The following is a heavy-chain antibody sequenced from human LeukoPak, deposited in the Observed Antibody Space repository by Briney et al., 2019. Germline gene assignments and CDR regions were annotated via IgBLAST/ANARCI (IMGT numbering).Heavy chain of an antibody. D-gene: IGHD2-2*01. V-gene: IGHV1-8*02. CDR3: ARGSRENYRSSTSCPWGGLDY. CDR1: GGTFSSYA. Sequence: ASVKVSCKASGGTFSSYAISWVRQAPGQGLEWMGWMNPNSGNTGYAQKFQGRVTMTRNTSISTAYMELSSLRSEDTAVYYCARGSRENYRSSTSCPWGGLDYWGQGTLVTVSS. CDR2: MNPNSGNT. J-gene: IGHJ4*02.